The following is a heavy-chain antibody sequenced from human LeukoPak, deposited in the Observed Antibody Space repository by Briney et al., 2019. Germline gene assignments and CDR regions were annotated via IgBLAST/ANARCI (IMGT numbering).Heavy chain of an antibody. J-gene: IGHJ4*02. CDR2: ISSSSSYI. CDR3: ARDRKNYYDSSAYYQLDY. Sequence: GGSLRLSCAASGFTFSTYRMNWVRQAPGKGLEWVSSISSSSSYIYYADSVKGRFTISRDNAKNTLYLQMKSLRAEDTAVYYCARDRKNYYDSSAYYQLDYWGQGTLVTVSS. D-gene: IGHD3-22*01. CDR1: GFTFSTYR. V-gene: IGHV3-21*01.